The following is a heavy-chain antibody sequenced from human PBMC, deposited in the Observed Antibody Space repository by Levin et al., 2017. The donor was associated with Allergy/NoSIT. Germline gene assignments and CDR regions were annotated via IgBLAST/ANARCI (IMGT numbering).Heavy chain of an antibody. V-gene: IGHV3-30*18. Sequence: SCAASGFTFSSYGMHWVRQAPGKGLEWVAIISYHGSNKYYTDSVKGRFTISRDNSKNTLYLQMNSLRAEDTAVYYCTKARRMTMVRGVNDAFDSWGQGTLVTVSS. D-gene: IGHD3-10*01. CDR1: GFTFSSYG. CDR2: ISYHGSNK. CDR3: TKARRMTMVRGVNDAFDS. J-gene: IGHJ4*02.